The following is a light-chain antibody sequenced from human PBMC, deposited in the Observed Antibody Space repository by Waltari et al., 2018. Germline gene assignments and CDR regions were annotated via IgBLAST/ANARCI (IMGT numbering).Light chain of an antibody. CDR2: VNSDGGH. CDR3: QSGGHGTWV. J-gene: IGLJ3*02. V-gene: IGLV4-69*01. Sequence: QLVLTQSPSASASLGASVRLTCTLDSGHSSNIIAWHQQQPEKGPRDLMTVNSDGGHSKGEGFPDRFSGSGSGAGPYLAISSGQSEDEDDYYCQSGGHGTWVFGGGTKLTVL. CDR1: SGHSSNI.